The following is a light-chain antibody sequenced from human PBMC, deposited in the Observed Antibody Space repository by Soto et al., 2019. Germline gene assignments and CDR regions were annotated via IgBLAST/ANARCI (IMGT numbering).Light chain of an antibody. V-gene: IGLV1-40*01. J-gene: IGLJ1*01. CDR1: DANLGAHYD. CDR2: ANT. Sequence: QSVLTQPPSVSGAPGQRVTISCTGSDANLGAHYDVNWYQQLPGPAPRLLIYANTNRPSGVPARFSGSRSGTSASLAITGLQAEDEVDYDCQSYDSTLSSYVFGTGTKVTVL. CDR3: QSYDSTLSSYV.